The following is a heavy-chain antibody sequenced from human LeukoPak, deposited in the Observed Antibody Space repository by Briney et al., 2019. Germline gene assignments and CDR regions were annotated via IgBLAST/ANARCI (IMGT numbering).Heavy chain of an antibody. CDR3: ARHGAYSSGWYSPLDY. Sequence: SETLSLTCTVSGGSINSYYWSWIRQPPGKGLDCIGDIYYSGSTNYNPSLKSRVTLSIDTSKNQFSLKLSSVTAADTAVYYCARHGAYSSGWYSPLDYWGQGTLVTVSS. CDR1: GGSINSYY. V-gene: IGHV4-59*08. J-gene: IGHJ4*02. CDR2: IYYSGST. D-gene: IGHD6-19*01.